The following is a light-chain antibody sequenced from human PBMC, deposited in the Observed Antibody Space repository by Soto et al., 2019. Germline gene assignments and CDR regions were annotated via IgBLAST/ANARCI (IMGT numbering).Light chain of an antibody. CDR1: QSVSTW. Sequence: DIQMTQSPSTLSASVGDRVTITCRASQSVSTWLAWYQQKPGKAPQVLISMASTLESGVPSRFRGSGSETEFTLTISSLFPDDFATYYCQQYNRYWTFGQGTKVDIK. CDR2: MAS. V-gene: IGKV1-5*03. J-gene: IGKJ1*01. CDR3: QQYNRYWT.